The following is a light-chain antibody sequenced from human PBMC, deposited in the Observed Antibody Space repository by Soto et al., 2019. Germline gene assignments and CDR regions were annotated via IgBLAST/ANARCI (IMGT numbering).Light chain of an antibody. CDR3: QQYNSYSGT. CDR2: DAS. J-gene: IGKJ1*01. CDR1: QNISRW. V-gene: IGKV1-5*01. Sequence: DIQMTQSPFTLSASVGDRVTITCRASQNISRWLAWYQQKPGKTPKLLIYDASSLKSGVPSRFSGSGSGTEFTLTISSLQPDDFATYYCQQYNSYSGTFGQGTKVDIK.